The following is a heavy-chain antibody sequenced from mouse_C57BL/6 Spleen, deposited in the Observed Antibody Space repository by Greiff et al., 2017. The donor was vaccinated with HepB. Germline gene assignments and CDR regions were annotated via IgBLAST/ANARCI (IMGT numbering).Heavy chain of an antibody. V-gene: IGHV5-4*01. D-gene: IGHD2-4*01. J-gene: IGHJ1*03. CDR2: ISDGGSYT. CDR3: ARVHQIYYDYDWYVDV. Sequence: EVQLVESGGGLVKPGGSLKLSCAASGFTFSSYAMSWVRQTPEKRLEWVATISDGGSYTYYPDNVKGRITISRDNAKNNLYLQMSHLKSEDTAMYYCARVHQIYYDYDWYVDVGGTGTTVTVSS. CDR1: GFTFSSYA.